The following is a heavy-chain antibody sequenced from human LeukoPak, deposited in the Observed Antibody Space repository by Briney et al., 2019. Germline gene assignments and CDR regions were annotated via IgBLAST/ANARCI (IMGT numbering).Heavy chain of an antibody. CDR1: GFTFSNYA. Sequence: QTGGSLRLSCAASGFTFSNYAMSWVRQAPGKGLEWVSTISGPGSSTYSADSVKGRFTISRDNSKNTLYLQMHSLRAEDTAIYYCAKPSRDFDSSGYSHFDYWGQGTLSPSPQ. D-gene: IGHD3-22*01. J-gene: IGHJ4*02. CDR3: AKPSRDFDSSGYSHFDY. V-gene: IGHV3-23*01. CDR2: ISGPGSST.